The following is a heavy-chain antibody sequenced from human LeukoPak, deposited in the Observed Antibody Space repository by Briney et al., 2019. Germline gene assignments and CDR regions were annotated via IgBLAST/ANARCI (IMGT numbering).Heavy chain of an antibody. D-gene: IGHD1-1*01. Sequence: PGGSLRLSCAASGFSFDTYGMLWVRQAPGKGMEWVAVIAYDGSNKYHADSVRGRFTISRDNSKNTLYLQINSLRGEDTAIYYCAKEKAIGTINYGLDVWGPGTTVTVSS. CDR1: GFSFDTYG. CDR2: IAYDGSNK. CDR3: AKEKAIGTINYGLDV. J-gene: IGHJ6*02. V-gene: IGHV3-30*18.